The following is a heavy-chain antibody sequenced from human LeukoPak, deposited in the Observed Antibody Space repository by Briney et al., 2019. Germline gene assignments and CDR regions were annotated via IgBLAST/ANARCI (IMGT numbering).Heavy chain of an antibody. CDR1: GYSISSGYY. J-gene: IGHJ3*02. CDR3: ARDQTIFTMIADDAFDI. V-gene: IGHV4-38-2*02. D-gene: IGHD3-22*01. Sequence: SSETLSLTCTVSGYSISSGYYWGWIRQPPGKGLEWIGSIYHSGSTYYNPSLKSRVTISVDTSKNQFSLKLSSVTAADTAVYYCARDQTIFTMIADDAFDIWGQGTMVTVSS. CDR2: IYHSGST.